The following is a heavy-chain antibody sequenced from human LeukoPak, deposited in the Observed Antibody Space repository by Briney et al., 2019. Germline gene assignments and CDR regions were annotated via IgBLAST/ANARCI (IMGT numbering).Heavy chain of an antibody. CDR1: GDSVSSNSAA. Sequence: SQTLSVTCAISGDSVSSNSAAWNWIRQSPSRGLEWLGRTYYRSKWYNDYAVSVKSRITINPDTSKNQFSLQLNSVTPEDTAVYYCARVDTAKTNYYYYGMNVWGQGTTVTVSS. V-gene: IGHV6-1*01. D-gene: IGHD5-18*01. J-gene: IGHJ6*02. CDR3: ARVDTAKTNYYYYGMNV. CDR2: TYYRSKWYN.